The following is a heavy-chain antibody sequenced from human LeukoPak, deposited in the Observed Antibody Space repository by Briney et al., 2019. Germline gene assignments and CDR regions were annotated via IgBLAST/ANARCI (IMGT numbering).Heavy chain of an antibody. V-gene: IGHV3-7*03. CDR1: GFTFSSYW. CDR3: ATERQKYFDY. CDR2: INQDGSEK. J-gene: IGHJ4*02. Sequence: GGSLRLSCAASGFTFSSYWLSWVRQAPGKGLEWVANINQDGSEKYYVDSVKGRFTISRDNSKNSLYLQMNSLRTEDTALYYCATERQKYFDYWGQGTLVTVSS.